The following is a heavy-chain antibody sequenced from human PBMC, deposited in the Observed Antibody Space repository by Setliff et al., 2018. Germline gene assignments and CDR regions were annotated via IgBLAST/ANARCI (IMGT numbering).Heavy chain of an antibody. CDR1: DGSIRSGDY. J-gene: IGHJ4*02. V-gene: IGHV4-31*03. CDR3: ARAKDGYDFDYFDY. D-gene: IGHD5-12*01. Sequence: KSSETLSLTCTVSDGSIRSGDYWGWIRQHPGKGLEWIGYIHHTGTTFYNPSLRSRVTISVDTSKNQFSLKLTSLTAADTAVYYCARAKDGYDFDYFDYWGQGTPVTSPQ. CDR2: IHHTGTT.